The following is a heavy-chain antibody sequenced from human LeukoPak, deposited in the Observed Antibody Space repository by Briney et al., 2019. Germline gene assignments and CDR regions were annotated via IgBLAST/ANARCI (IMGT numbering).Heavy chain of an antibody. CDR2: IYSGGST. CDR1: GFTVSSNY. D-gene: IGHD6-19*01. Sequence: GGSLRLSCAASGFTVSSNYMSWVRQAPGKGVEGVSVIYSGGSTYSADSVTCRFTISRDDSKNTLYLQMNSLRADDTAVYYCARVQDSSGWYLIGAVDYYYYYMDVWGKGTTVTVSS. J-gene: IGHJ6*03. CDR3: ARVQDSSGWYLIGAVDYYYYYMDV. V-gene: IGHV3-53*01.